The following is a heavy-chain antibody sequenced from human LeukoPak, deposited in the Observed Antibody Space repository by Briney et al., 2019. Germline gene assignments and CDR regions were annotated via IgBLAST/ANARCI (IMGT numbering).Heavy chain of an antibody. V-gene: IGHV3-23*01. Sequence: GGSLRLSCAASGFTFSSYAMSWVRQAPGKGLEWVSAISGSGGSTYYADSVKGRFTISRDNSKNTLYLQMNSLRAEDTAVYYCARDYYYDSSGYRIFDYWGQGTLVTASS. CDR3: ARDYYYDSSGYRIFDY. CDR2: ISGSGGST. D-gene: IGHD3-22*01. CDR1: GFTFSSYA. J-gene: IGHJ4*02.